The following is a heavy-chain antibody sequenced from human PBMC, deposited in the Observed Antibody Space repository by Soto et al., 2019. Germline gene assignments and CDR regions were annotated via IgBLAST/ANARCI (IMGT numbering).Heavy chain of an antibody. J-gene: IGHJ6*02. Sequence: QLQLQESGPGLVKPSETLSLTCTVSGGSISSSSYYWGWIRQPPGKGLEWIGSIYYGGSTYYNPSLKSRVTISVDTAKDQFSLKLSSVTAAHTAVYYWARAPPPVYYGMDVWGQGTTVTVSS. CDR1: GGSISSSSYY. V-gene: IGHV4-39*01. CDR2: IYYGGST. CDR3: ARAPPPVYYGMDV.